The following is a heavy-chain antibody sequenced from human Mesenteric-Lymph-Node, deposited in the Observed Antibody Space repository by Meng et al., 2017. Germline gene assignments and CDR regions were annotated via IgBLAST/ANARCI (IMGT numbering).Heavy chain of an antibody. CDR1: GGTFSSYA. D-gene: IGHD2-21*02. CDR2: IIPIFGTA. V-gene: IGHV1-69*13. J-gene: IGHJ6*02. Sequence: SVKVSCKASGGTFSSYAISWVRQAPGQGLEWMGGIIPIFGTANYAQKFQGRVTITADESTSTAYMELSSLRSEDTAVYYCATVGPKLATAYYYYGMDVWGQGTTVTVSS. CDR3: ATVGPKLATAYYYYGMDV.